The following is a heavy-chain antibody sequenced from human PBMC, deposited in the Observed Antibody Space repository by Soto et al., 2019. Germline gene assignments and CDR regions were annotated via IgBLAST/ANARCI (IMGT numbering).Heavy chain of an antibody. CDR2: IKEDGSEK. D-gene: IGHD5-18*01. Sequence: EVQLVESGGGLVQPGGSLRLSCAASGITFSRYWMVWVRQAPGKGPEWVANIKEDGSEKYYVDSVKGRFTISRDNAKNSLYLQMNNLRAEDTAVYFCASDLGWLHVDYWGQGTLVTVTS. CDR1: GITFSRYW. CDR3: ASDLGWLHVDY. V-gene: IGHV3-7*04. J-gene: IGHJ4*02.